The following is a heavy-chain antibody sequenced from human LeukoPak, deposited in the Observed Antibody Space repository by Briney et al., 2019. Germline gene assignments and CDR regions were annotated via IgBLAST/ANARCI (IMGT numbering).Heavy chain of an antibody. CDR1: GYTFTGYY. J-gene: IGHJ3*02. CDR3: ARERYYYDSSGYQTDI. Sequence: ASVTVSCKASGYTFTGYYMHWVRQAPGQGLEWMGWINPNSGGTNYAQKFQGRVTMTRDTSISTAYMELSRLRSDDTAVYYCARERYYYDSSGYQTDIWGQGTMVTVSS. CDR2: INPNSGGT. V-gene: IGHV1-2*02. D-gene: IGHD3-22*01.